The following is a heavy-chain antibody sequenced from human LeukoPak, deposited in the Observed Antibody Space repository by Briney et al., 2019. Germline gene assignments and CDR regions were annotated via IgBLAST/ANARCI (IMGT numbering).Heavy chain of an antibody. V-gene: IGHV1-46*01. Sequence: ASVKVSCKASGYTFTSYYMHWVRQAPGQGLEWMGIINPSGGSTSYAQKFQGRVTMTGDTSTSTAYMELSSLRSEDTAVYYCARDLAAGTDYWGQGTLVTVSS. D-gene: IGHD1/OR15-1a*01. J-gene: IGHJ4*02. CDR1: GYTFTSYY. CDR2: INPSGGST. CDR3: ARDLAAGTDY.